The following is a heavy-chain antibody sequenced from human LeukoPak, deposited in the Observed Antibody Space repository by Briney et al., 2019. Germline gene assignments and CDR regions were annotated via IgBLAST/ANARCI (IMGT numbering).Heavy chain of an antibody. CDR1: GYSISSGYY. Sequence: PSETLSLTCTVSGYSISSGYYWGWIRQPPGKGLEWIGSIYHSGSTYYNPSLKSRVTISVDTSKNPFSLKLSSVTAADTAVYYCARSVGAVAGGQLDYWGQGTLVTVSS. CDR2: IYHSGST. D-gene: IGHD6-19*01. CDR3: ARSVGAVAGGQLDY. J-gene: IGHJ4*02. V-gene: IGHV4-38-2*02.